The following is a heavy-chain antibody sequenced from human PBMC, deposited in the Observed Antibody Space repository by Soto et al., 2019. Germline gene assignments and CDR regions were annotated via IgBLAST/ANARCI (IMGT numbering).Heavy chain of an antibody. D-gene: IGHD3-22*01. CDR1: GFTFSSYA. CDR2: ISGSGGST. V-gene: IGHV3-23*01. CDR3: AKDPLSYYYDSSGQNDY. J-gene: IGHJ4*02. Sequence: GGSLRLSCAASGFTFSSYAMSWVRQAPGKGLEWVSAISGSGGSTYYADSVKGRFTISRDNSKNTLYLQMNSLRAEDTAVYYCAKDPLSYYYDSSGQNDYWGQGTLVTVSS.